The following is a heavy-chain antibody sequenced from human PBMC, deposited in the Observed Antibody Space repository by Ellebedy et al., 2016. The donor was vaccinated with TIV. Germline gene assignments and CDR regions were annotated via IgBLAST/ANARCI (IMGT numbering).Heavy chain of an antibody. V-gene: IGHV3-33*01. D-gene: IGHD1-26*01. CDR3: ARGPLGGTPRAFDS. J-gene: IGHJ4*02. CDR1: GFRFSSYG. Sequence: GESLKISCAASGFRFSSYGIHWVRQAPGTGLEWVALIWYEGSYKYYGDSVKGRFTIFRDDSKNTVYLQMTSLRADDTTIYHCARGPLGGTPRAFDSWGQGTLVTVSS. CDR2: IWYEGSYK.